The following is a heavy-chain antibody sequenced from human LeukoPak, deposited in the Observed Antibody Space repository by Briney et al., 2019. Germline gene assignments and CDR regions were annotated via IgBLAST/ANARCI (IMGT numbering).Heavy chain of an antibody. CDR1: GFTFSSYG. J-gene: IGHJ4*02. CDR2: ISGSGGGT. Sequence: PGGSLRLSCAASGFTFSSYGMTWVRQAPGKGLEWVSTISGSGGGTYYADSVKGRFTISRDNSKNMLYLQMNSLRAEDSAVYYCAKNRGYCSGGSCYDDYWGQGTLVTVSS. V-gene: IGHV3-23*01. CDR3: AKNRGYCSGGSCYDDY. D-gene: IGHD2-15*01.